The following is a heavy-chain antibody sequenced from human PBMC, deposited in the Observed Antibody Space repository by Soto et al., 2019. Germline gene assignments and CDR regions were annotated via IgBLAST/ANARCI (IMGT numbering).Heavy chain of an antibody. Sequence: EVQVLESGGGLVQPGGSLRLSCAASGFNFNTYAMSWVRQAPGKGLEWVSGISGGGGRIHYVDSVKGRFTISRDNSKNTLYLQMNSMRGEDTAVYYCAHGESSNDGSHAFDVWGQGTIVTVSS. D-gene: IGHD3-22*01. CDR2: ISGGGGRI. CDR1: GFNFNTYA. CDR3: AHGESSNDGSHAFDV. V-gene: IGHV3-23*01. J-gene: IGHJ3*01.